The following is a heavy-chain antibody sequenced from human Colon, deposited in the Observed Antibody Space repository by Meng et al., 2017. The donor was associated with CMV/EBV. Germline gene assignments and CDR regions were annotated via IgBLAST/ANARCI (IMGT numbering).Heavy chain of an antibody. V-gene: IGHV3-74*01. Sequence: EVELLGSGGGLVQPGGSLRLSFAASGVTFRGYWMHWVRQVPGKGLVWVSHINKDGSRTSYADSVKGRFTISRDNAKNTLYLQMNSLRAEDTAVYHCARGGLTFGGVIVIWGQGTLVTVSS. D-gene: IGHD3-16*02. CDR3: ARGGLTFGGVIVI. CDR1: GVTFRGYW. CDR2: INKDGSRT. J-gene: IGHJ4*02.